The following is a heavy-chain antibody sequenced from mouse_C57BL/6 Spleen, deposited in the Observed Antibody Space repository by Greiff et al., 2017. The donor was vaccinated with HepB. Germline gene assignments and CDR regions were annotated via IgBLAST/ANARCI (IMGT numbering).Heavy chain of an antibody. CDR1: GYTFTSYW. CDR3: AMANYGGSYWYFDV. Sequence: QVQLQQPGAELVKPGASVKVSCKASGYTFTSYWMHWVKQRPGQGLEWIGRIHPSDSDTNYNQKFKGKATLTVDKSSSTAYMQLSSLTSEDSAVYYCAMANYGGSYWYFDVWGTGTTVTVSS. J-gene: IGHJ1*03. D-gene: IGHD1-1*01. V-gene: IGHV1-74*01. CDR2: IHPSDSDT.